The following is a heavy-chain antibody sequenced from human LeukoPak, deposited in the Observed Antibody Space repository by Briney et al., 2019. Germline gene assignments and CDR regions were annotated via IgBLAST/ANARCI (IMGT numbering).Heavy chain of an antibody. CDR2: ISSSSSYI. D-gene: IGHD3-10*01. Sequence: GGSLRLSCAASGFTFSSYSMNWVRQAPGKGLEWVSSISSSSSYIYYADSVKGRFTISRDNAKNSLYLQMNSLRAEDTAVYYCASGLWFGELPRDYWGQGTLVTVSS. V-gene: IGHV3-21*01. J-gene: IGHJ4*02. CDR1: GFTFSSYS. CDR3: ASGLWFGELPRDY.